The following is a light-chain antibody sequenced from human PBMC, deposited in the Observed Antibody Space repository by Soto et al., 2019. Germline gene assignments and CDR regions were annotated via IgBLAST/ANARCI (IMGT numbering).Light chain of an antibody. J-gene: IGKJ1*01. CDR1: QSISVY. Sequence: DIQMTQSPSSLSASVGDRVTITCRTSQSISVYLNWYQQAPGKAPKLLISAASNLQSGVPSRFSGSGSGTDFTLTISSLQPEDFAAYYCQQSYTTHRTFGRGTKVDIK. CDR3: QQSYTTHRT. CDR2: AAS. V-gene: IGKV1-39*01.